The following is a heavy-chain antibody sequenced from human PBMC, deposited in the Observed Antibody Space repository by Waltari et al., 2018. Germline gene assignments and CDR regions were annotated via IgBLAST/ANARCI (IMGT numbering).Heavy chain of an antibody. J-gene: IGHJ4*02. CDR1: GFPLSSRF. CDR3: VTSHGGQVYACDC. CDR2: ISGSGDIT. V-gene: IGHV3-23*01. D-gene: IGHD2-15*01. Sequence: EVQLLESGGDLVQSGGSLRLSCAASGFPLSSRFMSWVRQAPGKGPEWVSGISGSGDITSYADSVKGRFTISRDNSKNTLYLQMNSLRAGDTALYYCVTSHGGQVYACDCWGQGTLVTVSS.